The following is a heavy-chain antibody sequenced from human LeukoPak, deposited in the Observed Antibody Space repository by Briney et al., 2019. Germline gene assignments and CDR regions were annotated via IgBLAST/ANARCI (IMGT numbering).Heavy chain of an antibody. D-gene: IGHD5-18*01. CDR1: GFTFSSYW. CDR3: ARAWIELWSHDY. CDR2: IKQDGSDK. J-gene: IGHJ4*02. Sequence: GGSLRLSCAASGFTFSSYWMSWVRQAPGKGLEWVANIKQDGSDKYYVDSVRGRFTISKDNAKSSLYLQMNSLRAEDTAVYYCARAWIELWSHDYWGQGTLVTVSS. V-gene: IGHV3-7*03.